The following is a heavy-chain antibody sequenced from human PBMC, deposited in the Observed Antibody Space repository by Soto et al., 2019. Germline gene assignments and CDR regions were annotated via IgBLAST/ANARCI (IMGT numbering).Heavy chain of an antibody. D-gene: IGHD6-13*01. J-gene: IGHJ4*02. CDR3: ATYSANSPRIFDY. Sequence: PSETLSLTFTVSGGSISSYYWSWIRQPPGKGLEWIGYIYYTGSTNYNPSLKSRLTISIDTSKNQFSLKLGSVTAADTAVYYCATYSANSPRIFDYWGQGILVTVSS. CDR1: GGSISSYY. CDR2: IYYTGST. V-gene: IGHV4-59*01.